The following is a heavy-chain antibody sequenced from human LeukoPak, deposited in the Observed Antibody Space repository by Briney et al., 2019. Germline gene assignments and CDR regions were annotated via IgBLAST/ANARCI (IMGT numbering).Heavy chain of an antibody. V-gene: IGHV4-30-2*01. CDR2: IYHSGST. Sequence: SETLSLTCTVSGGSISSGGYYWSWIRQPPGKGLEWIGYIYHSGSTYYNPSLKSRVTISLDRSKNQFSLKLSSVTAADTAVYYCARGVAGSGSTPNYWGQGTLVTVSS. J-gene: IGHJ4*02. CDR3: ARGVAGSGSTPNY. D-gene: IGHD1-26*01. CDR1: GGSISSGGYY.